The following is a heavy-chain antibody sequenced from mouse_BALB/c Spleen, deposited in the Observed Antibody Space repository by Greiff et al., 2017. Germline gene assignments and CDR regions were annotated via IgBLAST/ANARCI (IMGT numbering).Heavy chain of an antibody. CDR2: ISDGGSYT. CDR3: ARDGNYGSSYDAMDY. D-gene: IGHD1-1*01. Sequence: EVQGVESGGGLVKPGGSLKLSCAASGFTFSDYYMYWVRQTPEKRLEWVATISDGGSYTYYPDSVKGRFTISRDNAKNNLYLQMSSLKSEDTAMYYCARDGNYGSSYDAMDYWGQGTSVTVSS. CDR1: GFTFSDYY. V-gene: IGHV5-4*02. J-gene: IGHJ4*01.